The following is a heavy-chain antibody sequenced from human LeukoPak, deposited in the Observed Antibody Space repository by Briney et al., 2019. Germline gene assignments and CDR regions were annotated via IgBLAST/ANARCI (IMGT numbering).Heavy chain of an antibody. V-gene: IGHV3-30-3*01. CDR2: ISYDGSNK. CDR1: GFALSSHW. J-gene: IGHJ4*02. Sequence: PGGSLRLSCAASGFALSSHWMTWVRQAPGKGLEWVAVISYDGSNKYYADSVKGRFTISRDNSKNTLYLQMNSLRAEDTAVYYCAYCSGGSCYYFDYWGQGTLVTVSS. CDR3: AYCSGGSCYYFDY. D-gene: IGHD2-15*01.